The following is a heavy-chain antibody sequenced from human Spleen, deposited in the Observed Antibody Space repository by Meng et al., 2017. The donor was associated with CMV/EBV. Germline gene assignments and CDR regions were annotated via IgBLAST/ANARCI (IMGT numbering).Heavy chain of an antibody. D-gene: IGHD6-19*01. CDR1: GYTFNNYA. CDR3: ATQYIRASGWYYFGY. J-gene: IGHJ4*02. V-gene: IGHV1-18*01. CDR2: ISTYNGDT. Sequence: ASVKVSCKVSGYTFNNYAVNWVRQAPGQGPEWMGWISTYNGDTRYAQRFQDKVTMTTDTSTGTAYMELRNMRSDDTAVYYCATQYIRASGWYYFGYWGQGTLVTVSS.